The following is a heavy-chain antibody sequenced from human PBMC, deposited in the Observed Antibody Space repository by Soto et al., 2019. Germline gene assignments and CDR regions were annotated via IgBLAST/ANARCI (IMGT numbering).Heavy chain of an antibody. CDR1: GYTFTSYG. CDR2: INAYNGNT. CDR3: ARDPVAGTYFDY. D-gene: IGHD6-19*01. Sequence: QVQLVQSGAEVKKPGASVKVSCKASGYTFTSYGISWVRQAPGQGLEWMGWINAYNGNTNYAQKFQGRVTMTTHTATSTAYMEMRSVKYDDTAVYYCARDPVAGTYFDYWGQGTLVTVSS. J-gene: IGHJ4*02. V-gene: IGHV1-18*01.